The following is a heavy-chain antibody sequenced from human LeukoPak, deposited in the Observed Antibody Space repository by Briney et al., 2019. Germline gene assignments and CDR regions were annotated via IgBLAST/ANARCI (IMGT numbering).Heavy chain of an antibody. D-gene: IGHD3-9*01. Sequence: GGSLRLSCAASGFTFSRYAMSWVRRAPEKGLEWVSTISGSGYSTYYADSVKGRFTISRDNSKNTLYLQMNSLRAEDTAVYYCAKHIMTGTWSFDSWGQGTLVTVSS. J-gene: IGHJ4*02. CDR2: ISGSGYST. CDR3: AKHIMTGTWSFDS. V-gene: IGHV3-23*01. CDR1: GFTFSRYA.